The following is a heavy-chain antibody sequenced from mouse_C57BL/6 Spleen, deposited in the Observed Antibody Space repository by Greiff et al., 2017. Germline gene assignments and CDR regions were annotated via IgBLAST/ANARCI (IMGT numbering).Heavy chain of an antibody. V-gene: IGHV1-50*01. Sequence: QVQLQQPGAELVKPGASVKLSCKASGYTFTSYWMQWVKQRPGQGLEWIGEIDPSDSYTNYNQKFKGKATLTVDTSSSTAYMQLSSLTSEDSAVYYCARSEDGYPRGFGCWGKGTLVTVSA. J-gene: IGHJ3*01. D-gene: IGHD2-3*01. CDR1: GYTFTSYW. CDR3: ARSEDGYPRGFGC. CDR2: IDPSDSYT.